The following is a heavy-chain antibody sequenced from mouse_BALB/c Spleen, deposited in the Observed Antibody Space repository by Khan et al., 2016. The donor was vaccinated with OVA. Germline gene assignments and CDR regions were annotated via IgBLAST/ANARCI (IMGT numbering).Heavy chain of an antibody. V-gene: IGHV14-3*02. CDR1: GFNIKDNY. CDR2: IDPANGNT. J-gene: IGHJ2*01. Sequence: VQLQQSGAELVKPGASVKLSCTASGFNIKDNYMHWVKQRPEQGLEWIGRIDPANGNTEYDPKFQGQATITADTSPNTAYLQHSSLTSEDTAVYYCARWPRGYWGQGTTLTVSA. CDR3: ARWPRGY.